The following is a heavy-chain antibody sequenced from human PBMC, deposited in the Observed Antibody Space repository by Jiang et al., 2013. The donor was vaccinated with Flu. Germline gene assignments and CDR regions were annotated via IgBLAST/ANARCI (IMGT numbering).Heavy chain of an antibody. V-gene: IGHV4-34*01. CDR3: ARGFHGIPVN. D-gene: IGHD6-19*01. CDR2: INHSGST. J-gene: IGHJ4*02. Sequence: LLKPSETLSLTCAVYGGSFSGYYWSWIRQPPGKGLEWIGEINHSGSTNYNPSLKSRVIISVDTSKNQFSLKVSSVTAADTAVYYCARGFHGIPVNWGQGSLVTVSS. CDR1: GGSFSGYY.